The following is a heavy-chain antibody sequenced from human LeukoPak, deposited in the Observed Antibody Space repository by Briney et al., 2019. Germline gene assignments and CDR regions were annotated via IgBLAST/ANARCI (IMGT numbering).Heavy chain of an antibody. CDR1: GGSFSGYY. CDR3: ARGKPMVRGVIRVYYYYYMDV. CDR2: INHSGST. D-gene: IGHD3-10*01. J-gene: IGHJ6*03. Sequence: PSETLSLTCAVYGGSFSGYYWSWIRQPPGKGLEWIGEINHSGSTNYNPSLKSRVTISVDTSKNQFSLKLSSVTAADTAVYYCARGKPMVRGVIRVYYYYYMDVWGKGTTVTISS. V-gene: IGHV4-34*01.